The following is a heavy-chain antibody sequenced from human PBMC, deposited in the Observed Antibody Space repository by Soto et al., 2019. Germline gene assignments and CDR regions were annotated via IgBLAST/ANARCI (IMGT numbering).Heavy chain of an antibody. D-gene: IGHD3-3*01. V-gene: IGHV4-34*01. Sequence: PSETLSLTGAVYGGSVNGYYWNWIRQPPGKGLEWIGEINHTGGTHYNPSLKSQVTMSVDTSKNQFSLRLSSVTAADTAIYYCATRITVFGLLIPPFDPWGQGTQVTVSS. CDR2: INHTGGT. CDR1: GGSVNGYY. J-gene: IGHJ5*02. CDR3: ATRITVFGLLIPPFDP.